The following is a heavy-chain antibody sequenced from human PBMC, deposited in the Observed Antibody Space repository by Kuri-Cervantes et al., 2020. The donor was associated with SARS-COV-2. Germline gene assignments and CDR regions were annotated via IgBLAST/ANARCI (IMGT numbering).Heavy chain of an antibody. V-gene: IGHV3-23*03. J-gene: IGHJ4*02. CDR2: IYSGGSST. CDR1: GFTFSSYA. D-gene: IGHD3-10*01. CDR3: AARLRGALDY. Sequence: GGSLRLSCAASGFTFSSYAMSWVRQAPGKGLEWVSVIYSGGSSTYYADSVKGRFTISRDNAKNSLYLQMNSLRAEDTAVYYCAARLRGALDYWGQGTLVTVSS.